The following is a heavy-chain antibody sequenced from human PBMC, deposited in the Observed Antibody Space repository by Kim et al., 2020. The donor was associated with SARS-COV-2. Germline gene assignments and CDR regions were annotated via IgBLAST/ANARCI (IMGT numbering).Heavy chain of an antibody. CDR1: GYTFTGYY. CDR3: ARDLAYYYDSSGYLGDFDY. J-gene: IGHJ4*02. V-gene: IGHV1-2*02. D-gene: IGHD3-22*01. CDR2: INPNSGGT. Sequence: ASVKVSCKASGYTFTGYYMHWVRRAPGQGLEWMGWINPNSGGTNYAQKFQGRVTMTRDTSISTAYMELSRLRSDDTAVYYCARDLAYYYDSSGYLGDFDYWGQGTLVTVSS.